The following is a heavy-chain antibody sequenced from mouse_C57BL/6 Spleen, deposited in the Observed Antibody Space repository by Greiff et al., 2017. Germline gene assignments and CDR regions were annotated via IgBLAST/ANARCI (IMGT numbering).Heavy chain of an antibody. J-gene: IGHJ3*01. V-gene: IGHV1-52*01. D-gene: IGHD2-5*01. Sequence: VQLQQPGAELVRPGSSVKLSCKASGYTFTSYWMHWVKQRPIQGLEWIGNIDPSDSETHYNQKFKDKATLTVDKSSSTAYMQLSSLTSEDSAVYYCARGHYSNFWFAYWGQGTLVTVSA. CDR3: ARGHYSNFWFAY. CDR2: IDPSDSET. CDR1: GYTFTSYW.